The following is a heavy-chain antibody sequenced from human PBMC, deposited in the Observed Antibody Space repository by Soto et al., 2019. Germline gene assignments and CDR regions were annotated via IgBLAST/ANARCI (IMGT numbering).Heavy chain of an antibody. J-gene: IGHJ4*02. CDR1: GIIVSSNY. CDR2: LYHGGSA. CDR3: TRSRYGDPDY. D-gene: IGHD4-17*01. Sequence: EVQLVQSGGGLIQPEGSLKLSCAAPGIIVSSNYMSWVRQAPGKGLEWVSVLYHGGSAYYADSVKGRFTISRDNSENTLYLKMNSLRVEDTGVYYCTRSRYGDPDYWGQGTLVTVSS. V-gene: IGHV3-53*01.